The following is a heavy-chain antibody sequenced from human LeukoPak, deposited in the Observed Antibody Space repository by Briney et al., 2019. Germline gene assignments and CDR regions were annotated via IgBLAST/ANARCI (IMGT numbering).Heavy chain of an antibody. CDR3: ARRHEDYYDSSGYFDY. CDR1: GYTFTSYG. CDR2: ISAYNGNT. Sequence: GASVKVSCKTSGYTFTSYGISWVRQAPGQGLEWMGWISAYNGNTNYAQKLQGRVTMTTDTSTSTAYMELRSLRSGDTAVYYCARRHEDYYDSSGYFDYWGQGTLVTVSS. V-gene: IGHV1-18*01. D-gene: IGHD3-22*01. J-gene: IGHJ4*02.